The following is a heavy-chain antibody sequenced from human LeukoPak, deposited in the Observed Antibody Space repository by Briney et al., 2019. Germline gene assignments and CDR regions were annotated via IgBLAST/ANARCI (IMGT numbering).Heavy chain of an antibody. CDR3: AKEVYDSSDCYSNNWFDS. J-gene: IGHJ5*01. V-gene: IGHV3-23*01. Sequence: GGSLRLSCAASGFTFSSYAMTWVRQAPGKGLEWVSAIGGSGTSTYYADSVKGRFTISRDNSKNTLYLQMNSLRAEDSAVYYCAKEVYDSSDCYSNNWFDSWGPGTLVTVSS. CDR1: GFTFSSYA. CDR2: IGGSGTST. D-gene: IGHD3-22*01.